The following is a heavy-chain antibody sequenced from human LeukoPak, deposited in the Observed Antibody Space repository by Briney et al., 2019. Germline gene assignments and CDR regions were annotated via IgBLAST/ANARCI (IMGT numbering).Heavy chain of an antibody. CDR3: ARGRNSVYYFNVVAPSYFDY. J-gene: IGHJ4*02. Sequence: GASVKVSCKASGYTFTGYYMHWVRQAPGQGLEWMGWINPNSGGTNYAQKFQGRVTMTRDTSINTAYMDLGRLRSDDTAVYYCARGRNSVYYFNVVAPSYFDYWGQGTLVTVSS. CDR1: GYTFTGYY. V-gene: IGHV1-2*02. D-gene: IGHD3-22*01. CDR2: INPNSGGT.